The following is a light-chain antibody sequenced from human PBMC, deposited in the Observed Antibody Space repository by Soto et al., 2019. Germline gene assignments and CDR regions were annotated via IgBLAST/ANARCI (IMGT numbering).Light chain of an antibody. Sequence: DLQMTQSPSSVSASVRDRVTITCRASQRIGASLAWYQHKPGKAPKLLIFAASSLQSGVPSRFSGSGSGTDFTLTISSLQPEDFATYYCQQANGFPLTFGGGTRVEIK. J-gene: IGKJ4*01. V-gene: IGKV1-12*01. CDR2: AAS. CDR3: QQANGFPLT. CDR1: QRIGAS.